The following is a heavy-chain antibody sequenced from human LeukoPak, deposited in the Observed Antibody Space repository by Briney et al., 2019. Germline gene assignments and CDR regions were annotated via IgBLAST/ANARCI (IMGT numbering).Heavy chain of an antibody. D-gene: IGHD2-21*01. CDR3: AKEIAPVSGTLDY. Sequence: GGSLRLSCAASGFTFSSYSMNWVRQAPGKGLEWVSSISSSSSYIYYADSVKGRFTISRDNSKNALYLQMNSLRAEDTAVYYCAKEIAPVSGTLDYWGQGTLVTVSS. J-gene: IGHJ4*02. CDR2: ISSSSSYI. CDR1: GFTFSSYS. V-gene: IGHV3-21*01.